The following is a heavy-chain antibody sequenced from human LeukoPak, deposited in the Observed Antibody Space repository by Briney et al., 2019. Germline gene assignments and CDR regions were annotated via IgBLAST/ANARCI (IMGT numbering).Heavy chain of an antibody. CDR1: GFTFRNYA. D-gene: IGHD3-3*01. J-gene: IGHJ5*02. CDR3: AKGGAYYDFIFDP. Sequence: GGSLRLSCAASGFTFRNYAMTWVRQAPGKGLDWVSSINGNGRATYYADSVRGRFTISRDDSKNTLYLQMNSLRAEDTAVFYCAKGGAYYDFIFDPWGQGTLVTVSS. CDR2: INGNGRAT. V-gene: IGHV3-23*01.